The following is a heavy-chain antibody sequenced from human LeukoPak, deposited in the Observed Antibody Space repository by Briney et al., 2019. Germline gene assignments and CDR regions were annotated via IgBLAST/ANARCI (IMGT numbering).Heavy chain of an antibody. V-gene: IGHV4-59*01. Sequence: SETLSLTCTVSGGSISNYYWTWIRQPPGKGLELIGYIYYSRSTNYNPSLKSRVTISVGTSKNQFSLKLTSVTAADTAVCYCARVFSGLDYWGQGTLVTVSS. J-gene: IGHJ4*02. CDR3: ARVFSGLDY. CDR2: IYYSRST. D-gene: IGHD2-8*02. CDR1: GGSISNYY.